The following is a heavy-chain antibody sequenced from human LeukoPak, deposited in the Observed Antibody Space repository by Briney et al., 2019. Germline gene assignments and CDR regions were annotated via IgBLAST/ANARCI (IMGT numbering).Heavy chain of an antibody. D-gene: IGHD2-21*01. CDR3: ASERVGHGDLDDAFDF. Sequence: SVKVSCKASVGAIISLTISWVRQAPGQGLEWMGGIVPIFGTANYAQRFPGRVTITTDESTRTAYMQLSSLTSDDTAVYFCASERVGHGDLDDAFDFWVQGGMVTDSS. CDR2: IVPIFGTA. CDR1: VGAIISLT. V-gene: IGHV1-69*05. J-gene: IGHJ3*01.